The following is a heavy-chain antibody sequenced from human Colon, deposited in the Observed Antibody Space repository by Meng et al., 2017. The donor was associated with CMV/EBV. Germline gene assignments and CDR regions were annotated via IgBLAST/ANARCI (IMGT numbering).Heavy chain of an antibody. D-gene: IGHD2-15*01. Sequence: ISSSNWWSWVRQPPGKGLEWIGEIYHSGSTNYNPSLKSRVTISVDKSKNQFSLKLSSVTAADTAVYYCARAKIVVVVAATLSSFDPWGQGTLVTVSS. CDR3: ARAKIVVVVAATLSSFDP. J-gene: IGHJ5*02. CDR2: IYHSGST. CDR1: ISSSNW. V-gene: IGHV4-4*02.